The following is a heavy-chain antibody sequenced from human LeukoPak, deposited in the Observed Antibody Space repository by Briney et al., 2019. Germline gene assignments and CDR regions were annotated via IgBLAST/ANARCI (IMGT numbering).Heavy chain of an antibody. CDR3: ARDTPVAVAVFDY. D-gene: IGHD6-19*01. CDR2: ISGSGGST. V-gene: IGHV3-23*01. CDR1: GFTFSRYG. J-gene: IGHJ4*02. Sequence: PGGSLRLSCAASGFTFSRYGMSWVRRAPGKGLEWVSGISGSGGSTYYADSVKGRFTISRDNSKNTLYLQMNSLRAEDTAVYYCARDTPVAVAVFDYWGQGTLVTVSP.